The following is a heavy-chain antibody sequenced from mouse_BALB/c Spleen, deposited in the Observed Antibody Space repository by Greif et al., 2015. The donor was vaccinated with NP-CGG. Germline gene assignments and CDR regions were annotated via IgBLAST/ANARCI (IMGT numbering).Heavy chain of an antibody. V-gene: IGHV5-4*02. J-gene: IGHJ3*01. CDR1: GFTFSDYY. CDR2: ISDGGSYT. CDR3: ARDGEYGNFCLTY. D-gene: IGHD2-10*02. Sequence: EVKLVESGGGLVKPGGSLKLSCAASGFTFSDYYMYWVRQTPEKRLEWVATISDGGSYTYYPDSVKGRFTISRDNAKNNLYLQMSSLKSEDTAMYYCARDGEYGNFCLTYWGQGTLVTVSA.